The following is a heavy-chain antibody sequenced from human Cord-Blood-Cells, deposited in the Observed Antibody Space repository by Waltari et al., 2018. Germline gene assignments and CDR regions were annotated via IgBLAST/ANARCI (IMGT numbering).Heavy chain of an antibody. Sequence: EVQLVESGGVVVQPGGSLRLSCAASGFTFDDYAIHWVRQAPGKGLEWVSLISWDGGSTYYADSVKGRFTISRDNSKNSLYLQMNSLRAEDTALYYCAKGGDLGDAFDIWGQGTMVTVSS. D-gene: IGHD3-16*01. CDR1: GFTFDDYA. CDR2: ISWDGGST. V-gene: IGHV3-43D*03. CDR3: AKGGDLGDAFDI. J-gene: IGHJ3*02.